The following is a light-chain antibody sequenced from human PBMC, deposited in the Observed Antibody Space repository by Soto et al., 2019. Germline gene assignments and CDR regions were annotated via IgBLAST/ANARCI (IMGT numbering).Light chain of an antibody. CDR3: SSCTSSNTYV. V-gene: IGLV2-14*01. J-gene: IGLJ1*01. CDR1: SSDVGGYNY. Sequence: QSALTQPASVSGSPGQSITISCTGTSSDVGGYNYVSWYQQHPGKAPKLMIYDVSNRPSGVPNRFSGSKSGNTASLTISGLQAEDEADYYCSSCTSSNTYVFGTGTKLTVL. CDR2: DVS.